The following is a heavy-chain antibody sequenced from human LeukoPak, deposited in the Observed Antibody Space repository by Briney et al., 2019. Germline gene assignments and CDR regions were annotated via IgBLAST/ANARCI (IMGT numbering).Heavy chain of an antibody. CDR1: GYTFTDYY. Sequence: GASVKVSCKASGYTFTDYYIHWVRQAPGQGPEWMGWINSNTGDTKYAQKFQDRVTLTQDTSISTAYMELSRLESDDTAVFYCARGRWLQLWGDYWGQGTPFTVSS. D-gene: IGHD5-18*01. CDR3: ARGRWLQLWGDY. V-gene: IGHV1-2*02. J-gene: IGHJ4*02. CDR2: INSNTGDT.